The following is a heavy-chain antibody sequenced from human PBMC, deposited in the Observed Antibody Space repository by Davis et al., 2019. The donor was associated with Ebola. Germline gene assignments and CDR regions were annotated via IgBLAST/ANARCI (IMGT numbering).Heavy chain of an antibody. V-gene: IGHV3-20*04. Sequence: PGGSLRLSCAASGFTFDDYGMSWVRQAPGKGLEWVSGINWNGGSTGYADSVKGRFTISRDNAKNSLYLQMNSLRAEDTALYYCARDGYSYGLRSYMDVWGKGTTVTVSS. CDR3: ARDGYSYGLRSYMDV. CDR2: INWNGGST. CDR1: GFTFDDYG. D-gene: IGHD5-18*01. J-gene: IGHJ6*03.